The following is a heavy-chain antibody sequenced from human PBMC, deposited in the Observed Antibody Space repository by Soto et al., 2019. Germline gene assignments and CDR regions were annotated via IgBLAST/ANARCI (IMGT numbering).Heavy chain of an antibody. D-gene: IGHD3-3*01. CDR3: ARGWDFLIGYGFDP. V-gene: IGHV1-8*01. Sequence: QVQLVQSGAEVKKPGASVKVSCKASGYTFTSYDINWVRQDTGQGLEWMGWMNPNSGKTVYAQKFHGRVTRTRNTSISTAYIELISLRSEDTAVYYCARGWDFLIGYGFDPWGQVTLVTVSS. CDR2: MNPNSGKT. J-gene: IGHJ5*02. CDR1: GYTFTSYD.